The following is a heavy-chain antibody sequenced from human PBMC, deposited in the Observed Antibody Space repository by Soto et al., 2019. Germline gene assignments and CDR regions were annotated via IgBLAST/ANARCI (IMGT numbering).Heavy chain of an antibody. Sequence: AGGSLRLSCAGSGFTFGDSYMSWIRQAPGKGLEWLSYISPGSRYPAYADSVKGRFTISRDNAKRSLYLQMMSLTVEDTAIYYCVRGGGGGLFDPWGQGTMVTVSS. V-gene: IGHV3-11*06. CDR3: VRGGGGGLFDP. CDR2: ISPGSRYP. J-gene: IGHJ5*02. CDR1: GFTFGDSY. D-gene: IGHD2-15*01.